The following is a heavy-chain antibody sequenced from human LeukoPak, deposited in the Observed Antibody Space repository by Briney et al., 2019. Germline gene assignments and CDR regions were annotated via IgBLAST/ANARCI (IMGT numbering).Heavy chain of an antibody. D-gene: IGHD4-23*01. V-gene: IGHV1-69*01. J-gene: IGHJ4*02. CDR3: ARFYQTTVGSWFDY. CDR1: GGTFSSYA. Sequence: GASVKVSCKASGGTFSSYAISWVRQAPGQGLEWMGGIIPIFGTANYAQKFQGRVTITADESTSTAYMELSSLRSEDTAVYYCARFYQTTVGSWFDYWGQGTLVTVSS. CDR2: IIPIFGTA.